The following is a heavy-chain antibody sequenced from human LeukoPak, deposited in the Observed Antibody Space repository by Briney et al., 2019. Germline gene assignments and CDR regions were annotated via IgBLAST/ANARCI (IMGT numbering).Heavy chain of an antibody. D-gene: IGHD1-14*01. J-gene: IGHJ4*02. CDR1: GYTFTSYY. V-gene: IGHV1-46*01. CDR2: INPSGGST. Sequence: ASVKVSCKASGYTFTSYYMHWVRQAPGQGLEWRGIINPSGGSTSYAQKFQGRVTMTRDTSTSTVYMELSSLRSEDTAVYYCARDLGSGTMDYWGQGTLVTVSS. CDR3: ARDLGSGTMDY.